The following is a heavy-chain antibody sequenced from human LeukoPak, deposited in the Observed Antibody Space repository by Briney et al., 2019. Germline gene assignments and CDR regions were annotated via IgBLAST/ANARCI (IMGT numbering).Heavy chain of an antibody. J-gene: IGHJ4*02. V-gene: IGHV4-34*01. Sequence: PSETLSLTCAVYGGSFSGYYWSWLRQPPGKGLEWIGEINHSGSTNYNPSLKSRVTISVDTSKNQFSLKLSSVTAADTAVYYCARVDTAMGGIYFDYWGQGTLVTVSS. CDR1: GGSFSGYY. CDR2: INHSGST. CDR3: ARVDTAMGGIYFDY. D-gene: IGHD5-18*01.